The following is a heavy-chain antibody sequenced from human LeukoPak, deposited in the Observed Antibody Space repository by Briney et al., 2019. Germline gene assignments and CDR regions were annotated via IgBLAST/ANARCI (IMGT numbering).Heavy chain of an antibody. CDR2: ISGSGDST. CDR1: GFTFSSYA. D-gene: IGHD3-3*01. Sequence: GGSLRLSCAASGFTFSSYAMSWVRQAPKKGVEWVSVISGSGDSTYYADSVKGRFTISRDISKNTLYLQMKSLRAGDTAVYYCAKDKTYDDFWSGHDAFDIWGQGTMVTVSS. J-gene: IGHJ3*02. V-gene: IGHV3-23*01. CDR3: AKDKTYDDFWSGHDAFDI.